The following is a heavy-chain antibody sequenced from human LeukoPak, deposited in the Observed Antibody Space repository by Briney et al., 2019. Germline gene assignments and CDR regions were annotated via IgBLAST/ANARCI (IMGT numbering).Heavy chain of an antibody. CDR2: IYYSGST. CDR3: ERDGDWNYFEY. CDR1: GGSISSSSYY. D-gene: IGHD3/OR15-3a*01. Sequence: SETLSLTCTVSGGSISSSSYYWSWIRQPPGKGLEGIGYIYYSGSTNYTPSLKSRVTISVATSKNQFSLKLSSVTAADMAASYCERDGDWNYFEYWGQGTLVTVYS. V-gene: IGHV4-61*01. J-gene: IGHJ4*02.